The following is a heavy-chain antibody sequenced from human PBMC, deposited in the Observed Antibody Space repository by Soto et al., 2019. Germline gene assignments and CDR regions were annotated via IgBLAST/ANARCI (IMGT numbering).Heavy chain of an antibody. J-gene: IGHJ4*02. CDR3: ASYGDYDNLGGRY. D-gene: IGHD4-17*01. Sequence: ASVKVSCKASGGTFSSYTISWVRQAPGQGLEWMGRIIPILGIANYAQKFQGRVTITADKSTSTAYMELSSLRSEDTAVYYCASYGDYDNLGGRYWGQGTLVTVSS. CDR2: IIPILGIA. V-gene: IGHV1-69*02. CDR1: GGTFSSYT.